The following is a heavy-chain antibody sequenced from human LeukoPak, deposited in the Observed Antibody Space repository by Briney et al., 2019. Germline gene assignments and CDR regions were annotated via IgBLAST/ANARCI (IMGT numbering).Heavy chain of an antibody. J-gene: IGHJ5*02. CDR3: ARGFLGSSTLGNWFDP. V-gene: IGHV4-31*03. CDR2: IYYSGST. D-gene: IGHD2-2*01. CDR1: GGSISSGGYY. Sequence: SETLSLTCTVSGGSISSGGYYWSWLRQHPGKGLEWIGYIYYSGSTYYNPSLKSRVTISVDTSKNRFSLRLSSVTAAAAAVYYCARGFLGSSTLGNWFDPWGQRTLVTVSS.